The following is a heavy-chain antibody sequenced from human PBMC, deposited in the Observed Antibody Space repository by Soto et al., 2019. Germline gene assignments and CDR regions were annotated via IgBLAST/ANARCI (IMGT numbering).Heavy chain of an antibody. CDR3: ARLSDNWFDP. Sequence: PSETLSLTCTVSGGSISSGGYYWSWIRQHPGKGLEWIGYIYYSGSTYYNPSLKSRVTISVDTSKNQFSLKLSSVTAADTAVYYCARLSDNWFDPWGQGTLVTVSS. CDR1: GGSISSGGYY. CDR2: IYYSGST. J-gene: IGHJ5*02. V-gene: IGHV4-31*03.